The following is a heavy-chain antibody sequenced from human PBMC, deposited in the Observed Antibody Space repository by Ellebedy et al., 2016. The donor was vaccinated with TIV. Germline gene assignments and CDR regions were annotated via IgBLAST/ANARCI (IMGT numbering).Heavy chain of an antibody. J-gene: IGHJ6*02. CDR3: AREISYYYGMDV. V-gene: IGHV4-30-4*01. CDR2: IYYSGSP. CDR1: GGSIRGGDYY. Sequence: MPSETLSLTCTVPGGSIRGGDYYWRWIRQPPGEGLEWIGYIYYSGSPYYNPSLKSRVTISVDTSKNQFSLKLSSVTAADTAGFYWAREISYYYGMDVWGQGTTVTVSS. D-gene: IGHD3-3*01.